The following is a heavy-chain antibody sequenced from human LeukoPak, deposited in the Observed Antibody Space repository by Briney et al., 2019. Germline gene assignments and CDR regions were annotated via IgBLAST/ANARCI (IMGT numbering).Heavy chain of an antibody. D-gene: IGHD4-17*01. CDR2: INHSGAT. J-gene: IGHJ4*02. CDR1: GGSFSDYS. CDR3: ARVGGLRYGLQAYFDY. V-gene: IGHV4-34*01. Sequence: PSETLSLTCAVSGGSFSDYSWSWIRQSSGEGLEWIGEINHSGATNYNPSFKSRVTISVDTSKKQVSLKLNSVTAADTAVYYCARVGGLRYGLQAYFDYWGQGTLVTVSS.